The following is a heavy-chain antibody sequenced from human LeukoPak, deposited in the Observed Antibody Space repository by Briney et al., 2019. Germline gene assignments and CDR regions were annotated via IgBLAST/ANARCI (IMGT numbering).Heavy chain of an antibody. Sequence: SWIRQHPGKGLEWIGYIYYSGSTYYNPSLKSRVTISVDTSKNQFSLKLSSVTAADTAVYYCARPDAHDAFDIWGQGTMVTVSS. J-gene: IGHJ3*02. CDR3: ARPDAHDAFDI. V-gene: IGHV4-31*02. CDR2: IYYSGST.